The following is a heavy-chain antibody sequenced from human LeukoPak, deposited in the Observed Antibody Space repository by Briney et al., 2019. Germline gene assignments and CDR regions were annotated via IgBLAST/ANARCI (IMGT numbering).Heavy chain of an antibody. CDR1: GFTLNSYA. CDR2: ITYYGYKE. V-gene: IGHV3-30-3*01. J-gene: IGHJ6*02. D-gene: IGHD6-13*01. Sequence: GTSLRLSCAASGFTLNSYAMHWVRQAPGMALEWVAVITYYGYKEFYADSVKGRFTISRDNAKNSLYLHMNSLRAEDTAVYYCARVSDIEAAGRVAVAENYYYGMDVWGQGTTVTVSS. CDR3: ARVSDIEAAGRVAVAENYYYGMDV.